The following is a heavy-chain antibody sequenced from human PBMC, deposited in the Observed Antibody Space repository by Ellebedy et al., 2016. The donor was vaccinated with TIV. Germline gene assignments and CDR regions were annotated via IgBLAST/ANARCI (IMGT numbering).Heavy chain of an antibody. D-gene: IGHD6-19*01. CDR2: INHSGST. J-gene: IGHJ6*03. V-gene: IGHV4-34*01. CDR3: ARGTQSRDGGWSGGRRVYYYFYYMDV. CDR1: GGSFSGSY. Sequence: MPSETLSLTCAVYGGSFSGSYWSWIRQPPGKGLEWIGEINHSGSTKYNPSLDSRVSISADTSKNQFSLRLNSVTAADTGVYFCARGTQSRDGGWSGGRRVYYYFYYMDVWGKGTTVSVSS.